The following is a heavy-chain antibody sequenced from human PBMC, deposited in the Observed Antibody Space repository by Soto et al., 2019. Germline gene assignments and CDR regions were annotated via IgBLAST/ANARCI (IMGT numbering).Heavy chain of an antibody. CDR2: ISSSSSTI. Sequence: GESLKISCAASGFTFSSYSMNWVRQAPGKGLEWVSYISSSSSTIYYADSVKGRFTISRDNAKNSLYLQMNSLRAEDTAVYYCARVGWDLLHYCYYYMDVWGKGTTVTVSS. CDR1: GFTFSSYS. V-gene: IGHV3-48*01. D-gene: IGHD1-26*01. J-gene: IGHJ6*03. CDR3: ARVGWDLLHYCYYYMDV.